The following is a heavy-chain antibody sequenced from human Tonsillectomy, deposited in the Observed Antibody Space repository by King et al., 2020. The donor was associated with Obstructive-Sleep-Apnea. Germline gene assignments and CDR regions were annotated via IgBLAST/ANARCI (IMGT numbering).Heavy chain of an antibody. J-gene: IGHJ4*02. CDR2: IYPCDFVT. CDR1: AYRFTSYW. Sequence: QLVQSGAEVKKPGESLKISCKGSAYRFTSYWIGWVRQMPGKGLDVMGIIYPCDFVTRYSSSFQVQVTISADQSISTAYLQWSSLKASDTAMYYCARREDYYDSSGYKGGGDYWGQGTLVTVSS. V-gene: IGHV5-51*01. D-gene: IGHD3-22*01. CDR3: ARREDYYDSSGYKGGGDY.